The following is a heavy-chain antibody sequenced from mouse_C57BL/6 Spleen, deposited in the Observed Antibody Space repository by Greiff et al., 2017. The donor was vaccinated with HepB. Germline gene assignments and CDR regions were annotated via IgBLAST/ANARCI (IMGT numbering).Heavy chain of an antibody. V-gene: IGHV1-4*01. CDR1: GYTFTSYT. CDR3: ARRYYGSSFYWYFDV. J-gene: IGHJ1*03. Sequence: QVQLQQSGAELARPGASVKMSCKASGYTFTSYTMHWVKQRPGQGLEWIGYINPSSGYTKYNQKFKDKATLTADKSSSTAYMELRSLTSEDTAVYYCARRYYGSSFYWYFDVWGTGTTVTVSS. CDR2: INPSSGYT. D-gene: IGHD1-1*01.